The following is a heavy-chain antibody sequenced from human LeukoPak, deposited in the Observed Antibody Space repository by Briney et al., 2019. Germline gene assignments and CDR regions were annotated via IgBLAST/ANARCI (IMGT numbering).Heavy chain of an antibody. CDR3: ARAKAPPCGGDCYTVISYYYYGMDV. J-gene: IGHJ6*04. CDR2: IYYSGST. CDR1: GGSISSGGYY. D-gene: IGHD2-21*02. V-gene: IGHV4-31*03. Sequence: SQTLSLTCTVSGGSISSGGYYWSWIRQHPGKGLEWIGYIYYSGSTYYNPSLKSRVTISVDTSKNQFSPKLSSVTAADTAVYYCARAKAPPCGGDCYTVISYYYYGMDVWGKGTTVTVSS.